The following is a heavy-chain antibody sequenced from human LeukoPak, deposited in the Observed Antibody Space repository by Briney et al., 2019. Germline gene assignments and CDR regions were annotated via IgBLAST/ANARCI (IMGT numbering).Heavy chain of an antibody. CDR3: VKDRPCDGCMPMDA. V-gene: IGHV3-23*01. Sequence: GGSLRLSCAASGFTFSDYSMSWVRQVPGKGLEWVSGIGRVSYTYLADPVKGRFTISRDNSKNKVYLQMTSLRAEDTAIYYCVKDRPCDGCMPMDAWGQGTTVTVSS. D-gene: IGHD5-24*01. CDR1: GFTFSDYS. J-gene: IGHJ6*02. CDR2: IGRVSYT.